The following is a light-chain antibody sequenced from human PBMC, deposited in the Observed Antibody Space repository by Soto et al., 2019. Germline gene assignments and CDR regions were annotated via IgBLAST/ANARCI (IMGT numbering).Light chain of an antibody. CDR2: NAS. Sequence: ETVMTQSPAALSVSTGEKITLSYRASQSVSRNLAWYQLRPGQTTRLVIYNASTRATGIPVRFSASGSGTEFTLPISSLQSEDFAVYYCQESHNWPLTFGGGTKVEIK. CDR3: QESHNWPLT. CDR1: QSVSRN. V-gene: IGKV3-15*01. J-gene: IGKJ4*01.